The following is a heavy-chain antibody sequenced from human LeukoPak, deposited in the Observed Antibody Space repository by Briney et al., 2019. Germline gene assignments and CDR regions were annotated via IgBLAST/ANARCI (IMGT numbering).Heavy chain of an antibody. CDR3: ARDPGIRIAVAGTGFDY. CDR1: GFTVSSNY. Sequence: GGSLRLSCAASGFTVSSNYMSWVRQAPGKGLEWVSVIYSGGSTYYADSVKGRFTISRDNSKNTLYLQMNSLRAEDTAVYYCARDPGIRIAVAGTGFDYWGQGTLVTVSS. J-gene: IGHJ4*02. D-gene: IGHD6-19*01. CDR2: IYSGGST. V-gene: IGHV3-53*01.